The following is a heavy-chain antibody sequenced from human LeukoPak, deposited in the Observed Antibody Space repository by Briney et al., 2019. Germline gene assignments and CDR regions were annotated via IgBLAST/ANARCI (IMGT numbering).Heavy chain of an antibody. Sequence: GGSLRLSCAVSGFIFSDYGFHWVRQAPGKGLQWVAVTRFDGSIKQYADSVKGRFTISRDDSKNTLYLQMNSLKSEDTAVYYCARWGGTRQYYFDYWGRGTLVTVSS. CDR3: ARWGGTRQYYFDY. J-gene: IGHJ4*02. V-gene: IGHV3-33*01. CDR2: TRFDGSIK. D-gene: IGHD1-1*01. CDR1: GFIFSDYG.